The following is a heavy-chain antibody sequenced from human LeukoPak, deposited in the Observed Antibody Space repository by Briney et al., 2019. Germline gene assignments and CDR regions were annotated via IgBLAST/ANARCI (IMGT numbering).Heavy chain of an antibody. Sequence: GALRLSCAASGFTFSSYGMSWVRQAPGKGLEWVSAIRDSGSSTHYADSVKGRFTTSRDNSKNTLFLQMNSLRAEDTAIYYCAKYGPQDSGSSHFDYWGQGALVTVSS. V-gene: IGHV3-23*01. CDR1: GFTFSSYG. CDR2: IRDSGSST. D-gene: IGHD1-26*01. J-gene: IGHJ4*02. CDR3: AKYGPQDSGSSHFDY.